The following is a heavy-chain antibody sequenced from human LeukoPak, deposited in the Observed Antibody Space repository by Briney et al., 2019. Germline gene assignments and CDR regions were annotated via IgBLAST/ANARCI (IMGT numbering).Heavy chain of an antibody. CDR2: INPNSGNT. J-gene: IGHJ4*02. Sequence: ASVKVSCKASGDTFTSHDINWVRQAPGQGLEWVGYINPNSGNTGYAQKFQGRVTLTRDTSTNTAYMELTSLRSEDTAVYYCTRVPRESYSHWGQGTLVTVSS. CDR3: TRVPRESYSH. CDR1: GDTFTSHD. D-gene: IGHD1-26*01. V-gene: IGHV1-8*01.